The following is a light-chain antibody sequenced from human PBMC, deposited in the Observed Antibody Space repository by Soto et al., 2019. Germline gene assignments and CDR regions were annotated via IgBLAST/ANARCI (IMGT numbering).Light chain of an antibody. J-gene: IGLJ2*01. CDR3: CSYASSTTI. Sequence: QSALTQPASVSGSPGQSITISCTGTSSDVGSYNLVSWYQQHPGKAPKLMIYEGNKRPLGVSNRFSGSKSGNTASLTISGLQAEDEADYYCCSYASSTTIFGGGTKVTVL. CDR2: EGN. V-gene: IGLV2-23*03. CDR1: SSDVGSYNL.